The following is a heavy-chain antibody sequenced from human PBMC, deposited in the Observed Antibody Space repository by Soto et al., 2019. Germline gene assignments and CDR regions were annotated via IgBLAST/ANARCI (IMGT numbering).Heavy chain of an antibody. J-gene: IGHJ4*02. CDR3: ASVDYYDSSGYYGY. CDR1: GYTFTIYG. CDR2: ISGYNGNT. V-gene: IGHV1-18*04. Sequence: QVQLVQSGAEVKKPGASVKVSCKASGYTFTIYGISWVRQAPGQGLEWMGWISGYNGNTDYAQNLQDRVTLTTDASTSSVYMELRSLRSDDTAVYYCASVDYYDSSGYYGYWGQGTLTTVSS. D-gene: IGHD3-22*01.